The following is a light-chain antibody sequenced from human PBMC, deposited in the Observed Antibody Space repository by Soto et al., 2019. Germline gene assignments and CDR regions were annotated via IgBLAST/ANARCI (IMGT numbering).Light chain of an antibody. CDR3: CSFAGSNSWV. J-gene: IGLJ3*02. CDR1: SNDIGGFKY. V-gene: IGLV2-8*01. Sequence: QSALIQPPSASGSPGQSITISCAGTSNDIGGFKYVSWYQQHPGKTPRLLIYEATRRPSGISNRFSGSKSGNTASLTISGLQAEDEADYYCCSFAGSNSWVFGGGTKLTVL. CDR2: EAT.